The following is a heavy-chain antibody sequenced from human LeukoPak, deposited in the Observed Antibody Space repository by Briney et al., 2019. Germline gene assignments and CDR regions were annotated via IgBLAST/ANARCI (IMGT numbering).Heavy chain of an antibody. J-gene: IGHJ4*02. V-gene: IGHV3-23*01. CDR3: ARDHDWAFDL. D-gene: IGHD3-9*01. CDR1: GFTFSSYA. Sequence: GGSLRLSCAASGFTFSSYAMSWVRQAPGKGLEWVSAISGSGGSTYYADSVKGRFTISRDNPKNTLYLQMNALRYEDTAIYYCARDHDWAFDLWGQGTLVTVSS. CDR2: ISGSGGST.